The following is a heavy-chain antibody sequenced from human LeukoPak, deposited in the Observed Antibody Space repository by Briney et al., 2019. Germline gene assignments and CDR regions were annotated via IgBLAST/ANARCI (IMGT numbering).Heavy chain of an antibody. Sequence: ASVKVSCRASGYTFTNYYVHWVRQAPGQGLEWMGWINPNSGGTNYAQKFQGRVTMTEDTSTDTAYMELSSLRSEDTAVYYCALMKPSSSGWYQTVHYYYGMDVWGQGTTVTVSS. J-gene: IGHJ6*02. V-gene: IGHV1-2*02. CDR3: ALMKPSSSGWYQTVHYYYGMDV. D-gene: IGHD6-19*01. CDR2: INPNSGGT. CDR1: GYTFTNYY.